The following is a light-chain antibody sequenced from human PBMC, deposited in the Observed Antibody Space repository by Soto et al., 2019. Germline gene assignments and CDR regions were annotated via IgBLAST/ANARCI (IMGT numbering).Light chain of an antibody. CDR3: QLYNYWTPLT. Sequence: DIVMTQSPATLSVSPGDRATLSCRASQGVSNNLAWYRQKPGQAPRLLISDASTRASGVPARFSGSGCGTGFTLTITSLQSEDAEIYYCQLYNYWTPLTFGGGTKVEIK. V-gene: IGKV3-15*01. CDR1: QGVSNN. J-gene: IGKJ4*01. CDR2: DAS.